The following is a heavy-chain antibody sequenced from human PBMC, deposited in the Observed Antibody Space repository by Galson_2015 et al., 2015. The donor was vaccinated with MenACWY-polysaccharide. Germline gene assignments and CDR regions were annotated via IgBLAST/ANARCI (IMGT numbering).Heavy chain of an antibody. J-gene: IGHJ3*01. Sequence: ETLSLTCAVSGGSISSNHWWSWVRQPPGKGLEWIGEIYHTGTTNYNPSLESRLTISVDKSQSQFSLKLSSVTAADTAVYYCARRYRYATSDYYPAFDVWGQGTMVTVSS. V-gene: IGHV4-4*02. CDR2: IYHTGTT. D-gene: IGHD2-2*01. CDR3: ARRYRYATSDYYPAFDV. CDR1: GGSISSNHW.